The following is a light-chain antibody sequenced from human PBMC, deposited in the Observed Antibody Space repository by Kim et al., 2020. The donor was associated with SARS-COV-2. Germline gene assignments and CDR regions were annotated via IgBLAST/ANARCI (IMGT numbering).Light chain of an antibody. J-gene: IGKJ1*01. Sequence: EIVMTQSPDNLSVSPGERVTLSCRASQSISTNLAWYQQKPGQAPRLLVYGASTRTIATPDRFSGSGSGTEFTLTISSLQSEDGAVYHCQQYDDRPPGTFGQGTKVDIK. CDR3: QQYDDRPPGT. CDR2: GAS. CDR1: QSISTN. V-gene: IGKV3-15*01.